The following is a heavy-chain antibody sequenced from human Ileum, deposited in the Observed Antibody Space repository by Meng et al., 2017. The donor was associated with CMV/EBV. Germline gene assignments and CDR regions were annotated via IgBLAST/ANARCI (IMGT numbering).Heavy chain of an antibody. V-gene: IGHV4-34*01. D-gene: IGHD7-27*01. CDR2: INYRGSI. J-gene: IGHJ4*02. CDR1: ADSLTGYH. Sequence: QVPLQQWGAEVLKPSETLSLAHTVSADSLTGYHWTWIRQPPGKGPEWIGEINYRGSIHYNPSLESRVTISLDMSTNQLSLKLNSVTAADTAVYYCVRGNWVSDFWGQGTLVTVSS. CDR3: VRGNWVSDF.